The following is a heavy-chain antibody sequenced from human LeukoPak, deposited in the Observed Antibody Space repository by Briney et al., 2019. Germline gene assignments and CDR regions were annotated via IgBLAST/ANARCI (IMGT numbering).Heavy chain of an antibody. CDR3: ARGRRGDFWSGYYGQTTTYYYYYYMDV. Sequence: GASVKVSCKASGGTFSSYAISWVRQAPGQGLEWMGGTIPIFGTANYAQKFQGRVTITADESTSTAYMELSSLRSEDTAVYYCARGRRGDFWSGYYGQTTTYYYYYYMDVWGKGTTVTVSS. CDR2: TIPIFGTA. J-gene: IGHJ6*03. D-gene: IGHD3-3*01. V-gene: IGHV1-69*01. CDR1: GGTFSSYA.